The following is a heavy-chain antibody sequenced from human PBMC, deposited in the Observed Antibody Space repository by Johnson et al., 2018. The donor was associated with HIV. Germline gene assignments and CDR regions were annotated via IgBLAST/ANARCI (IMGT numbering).Heavy chain of an antibody. V-gene: IGHV3-74*01. CDR2: ISIDGSRT. Sequence: VQLVESGGGLVQPGGSLRLSCVVSGFTFSNYWMEWVRQAPGEGLVWVSRISIDGSRTTYADSVKGRFTISRDNAKNTLYLEMTGLRADDTAIYYCVRDEYSFHIWGRGTLVTVSS. D-gene: IGHD2/OR15-2a*01. CDR3: VRDEYSFHI. CDR1: GFTFSNYW. J-gene: IGHJ3*02.